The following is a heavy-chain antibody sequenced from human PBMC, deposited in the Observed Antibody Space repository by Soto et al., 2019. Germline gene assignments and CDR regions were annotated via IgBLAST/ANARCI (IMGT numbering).Heavy chain of an antibody. J-gene: IGHJ6*02. Sequence: KFQGRVTITRDTSASTAYMELSSLRSEDTAVYYCARDHLASSSSHYYYGMDVWGQGTTVTVSS. D-gene: IGHD6-6*01. CDR3: ARDHLASSSSHYYYGMDV. V-gene: IGHV1-3*01.